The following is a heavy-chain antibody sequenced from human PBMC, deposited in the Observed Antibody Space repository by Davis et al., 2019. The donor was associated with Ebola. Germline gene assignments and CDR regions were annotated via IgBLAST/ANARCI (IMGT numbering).Heavy chain of an antibody. CDR3: ARGGGVSGSYGY. D-gene: IGHD1-26*01. CDR1: GFTFSSYS. CDR2: ISSSSSYI. Sequence: GESLKISCAASGFTFSSYSMNWVRQAPGKGLEWVSSISSSSSYIYYADSVKGRFTISRDNAKNSLYLQMNSLRAEDTAVYYCARGGGVSGSYGYWGQGTLVTVSS. J-gene: IGHJ4*02. V-gene: IGHV3-21*01.